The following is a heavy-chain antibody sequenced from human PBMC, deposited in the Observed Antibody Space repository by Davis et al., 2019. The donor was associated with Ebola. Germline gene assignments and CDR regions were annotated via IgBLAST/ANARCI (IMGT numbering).Heavy chain of an antibody. CDR1: GGSISSSSYY. CDR2: IYYCGST. Sequence: SETLSLTCTVSGGSISSSSYYWGWIRQPPGQGLEWIGSIYYCGSTYYNTSLKSRVTISVDTSKNQFSLKLSSVTAADTAVYYCARDYAGRTLPSYFDYWGQGTLVTVSS. D-gene: IGHD3-16*01. CDR3: ARDYAGRTLPSYFDY. J-gene: IGHJ4*02. V-gene: IGHV4-39*02.